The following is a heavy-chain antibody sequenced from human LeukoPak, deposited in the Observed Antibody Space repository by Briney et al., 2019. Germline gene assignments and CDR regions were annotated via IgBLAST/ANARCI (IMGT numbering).Heavy chain of an antibody. V-gene: IGHV4-59*01. CDR1: GGSISSYY. Sequence: SETLSLTCTVSGGSISSYYWSWIRQPPGKGLEWIGYIYYSGSTSYNPSLKSRVTISVDTSKNQFSLKLSSVTAADTAVYYCARDGRYGAIDYWGQGTLVTVSS. CDR2: IYYSGST. CDR3: ARDGRYGAIDY. J-gene: IGHJ4*02. D-gene: IGHD4/OR15-4a*01.